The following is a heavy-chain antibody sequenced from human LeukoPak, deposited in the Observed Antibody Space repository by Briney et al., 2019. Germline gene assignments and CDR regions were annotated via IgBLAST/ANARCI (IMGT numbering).Heavy chain of an antibody. CDR2: IYPGDSDT. CDR1: GYSFTSYW. Sequence: GESLKISCKGSGYSFTSYWIGWERQMPGKGLEWMGIIYPGDSDTRYSPSFQGQVTISADKSISTAYLQWSSLRASDTAMYYCARHRDITIFGVVIMDYGMDVWGQGTTVTVSS. V-gene: IGHV5-51*01. CDR3: ARHRDITIFGVVIMDYGMDV. J-gene: IGHJ6*02. D-gene: IGHD3-3*01.